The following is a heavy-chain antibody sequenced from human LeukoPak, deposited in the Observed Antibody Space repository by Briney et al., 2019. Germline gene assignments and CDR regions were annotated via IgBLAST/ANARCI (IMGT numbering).Heavy chain of an antibody. D-gene: IGHD3-10*01. J-gene: IGHJ4*02. CDR3: AKQATYYYGSGLSGFDY. Sequence: GGSLRLSCAASGFTFSSYGMHWVRQAPGKGLEWVAVISYDGSNKHYADSVKGRFTISRDNSKNTLYLQMNSLRAEDTAVYYCAKQATYYYGSGLSGFDYWGQGTLVTVSS. CDR2: ISYDGSNK. CDR1: GFTFSSYG. V-gene: IGHV3-30*18.